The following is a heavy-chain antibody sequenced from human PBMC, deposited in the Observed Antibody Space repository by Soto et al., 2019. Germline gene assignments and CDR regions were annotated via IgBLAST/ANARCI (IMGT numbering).Heavy chain of an antibody. CDR3: ARGIGVLRFLEWLNSYYMDV. V-gene: IGHV3-11*01. CDR2: ISSSGSTI. Sequence: PGGSLRLSCAASGFTFSDYYMSWIRQAPGKGLEWVSYISSSGSTIYYADSVKGRFTISRDNAKNSLYLQMNSLRAEDTAVYYCARGIGVLRFLEWLNSYYMDVWGKGTTVTVSS. J-gene: IGHJ6*03. CDR1: GFTFSDYY. D-gene: IGHD3-3*01.